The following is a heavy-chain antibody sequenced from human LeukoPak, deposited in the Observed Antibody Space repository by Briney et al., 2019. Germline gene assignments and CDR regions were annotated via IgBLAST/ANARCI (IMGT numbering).Heavy chain of an antibody. D-gene: IGHD2-2*01. CDR1: GFTFSNAW. J-gene: IGHJ4*02. CDR3: TTDPHSTHILTPY. V-gene: IGHV3-15*01. Sequence: GGSLRLSCAASGFTFSNAWMSWVRQAPGKGLEWVGRIKSKTDGGTTDYAAPVKGRFTISRDDSKNTLYLQMNSLKTEDTAVYYCTTDPHSTHILTPYWGQGTLVTVSS. CDR2: IKSKTDGGTT.